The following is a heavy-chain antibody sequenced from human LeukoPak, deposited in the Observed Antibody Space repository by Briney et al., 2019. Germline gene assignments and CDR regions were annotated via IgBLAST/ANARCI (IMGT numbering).Heavy chain of an antibody. CDR1: GFTFSSYS. Sequence: PGGSLRLSCAASGFTFSSYSMNWVRQAPGKGLEWVSYISSSSSTIYYADSVKGRFTISRDNAKNSLYLQMNSLRAEDTAVYYCAREFDEYGDYNGLGSDFDYWGQGTLVTVSS. CDR3: AREFDEYGDYNGLGSDFDY. CDR2: ISSSSSTI. J-gene: IGHJ4*02. D-gene: IGHD4-17*01. V-gene: IGHV3-48*01.